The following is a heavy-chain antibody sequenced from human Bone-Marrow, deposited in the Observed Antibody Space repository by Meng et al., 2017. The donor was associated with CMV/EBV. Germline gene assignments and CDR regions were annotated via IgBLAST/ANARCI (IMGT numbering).Heavy chain of an antibody. Sequence: GGSLRLSCAASGLTFSSYWMSWVRQAPGKGLEWVANIKQDGSETFYVDSVKGRFTVSRDNANNSLYLHMNSLRAEDTAVYYCARGGWELKPFDYWGQGTLVTVSS. D-gene: IGHD1-26*01. J-gene: IGHJ4*02. CDR2: IKQDGSET. CDR1: GLTFSSYW. V-gene: IGHV3-7*01. CDR3: ARGGWELKPFDY.